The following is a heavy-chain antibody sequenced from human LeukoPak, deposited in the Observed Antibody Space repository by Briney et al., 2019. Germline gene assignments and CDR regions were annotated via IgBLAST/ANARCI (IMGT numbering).Heavy chain of an antibody. V-gene: IGHV3-23*01. Sequence: PGGSLRLSCAASGFTFSKYGMSWVRQAPGKGLEWVSVISGSGGTTYYADSVKGRFTISRDNSKNMLHLQMNSLRAEDTAVYYCAKGRLVVTATDYWGQGTLVTVSS. J-gene: IGHJ4*02. CDR3: AKGRLVVTATDY. D-gene: IGHD2-15*01. CDR2: ISGSGGTT. CDR1: GFTFSKYG.